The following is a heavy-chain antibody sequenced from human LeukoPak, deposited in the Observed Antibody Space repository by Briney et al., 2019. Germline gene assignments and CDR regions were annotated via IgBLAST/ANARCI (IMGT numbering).Heavy chain of an antibody. Sequence: ASVKVSCTASGGTFSSYAISWVRQAPGQGLEWMGIINPSGGSTSYAQKFQGRVTMTRDTSTSTVYMELSSLRSEDTAVYYCARDPGRWLQLTRYYYYGMDVWGQGTTVTVSS. CDR3: ARDPGRWLQLTRYYYYGMDV. D-gene: IGHD5-24*01. CDR1: GGTFSSYA. CDR2: INPSGGST. J-gene: IGHJ6*02. V-gene: IGHV1-46*01.